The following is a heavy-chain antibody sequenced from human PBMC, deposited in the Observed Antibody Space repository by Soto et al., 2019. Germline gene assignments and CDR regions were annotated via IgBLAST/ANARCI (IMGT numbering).Heavy chain of an antibody. D-gene: IGHD3-16*01. Sequence: QVQLVQAGAEVKKPGASVKVSCKASGYTFSSHDINWVRQATGQGLEWMGWMNANSGNTGYAKKFPGRVTMTRNTSISTAYMELSSLRSEDLAVYYCASYVRSYYKGMEVWGQWTTVTVSS. CDR2: MNANSGNT. V-gene: IGHV1-8*01. CDR1: GYTFSSHD. J-gene: IGHJ6*02. CDR3: ASYVRSYYKGMEV.